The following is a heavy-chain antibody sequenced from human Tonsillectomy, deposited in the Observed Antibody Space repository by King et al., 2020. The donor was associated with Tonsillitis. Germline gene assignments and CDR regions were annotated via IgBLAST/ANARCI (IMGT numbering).Heavy chain of an antibody. CDR3: AREGIAAAGIGY. CDR1: GYTFTSYD. V-gene: IGHV1-8*01. D-gene: IGHD6-13*01. CDR2: MNPNSGNT. J-gene: IGHJ4*02. Sequence: QLVQSGAEVKKPGASVKVSCKSSGYTFTSYDINWVRQATGQGLEWMGWMNPNSGNTGYAQKFQGRVTMTRNTSISTAYMELSSLRSEDTAVYYYAREGIAAAGIGYWGQGTLVTVSS.